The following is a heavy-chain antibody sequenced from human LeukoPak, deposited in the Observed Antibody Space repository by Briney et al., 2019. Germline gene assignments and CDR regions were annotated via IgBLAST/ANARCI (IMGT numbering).Heavy chain of an antibody. J-gene: IGHJ4*02. CDR1: GGSISSYY. D-gene: IGHD3-22*01. CDR2: IYYSGST. CDR3: ARVYYYDSSGYSTPYYFDY. Sequence: SETLSLTCTVSGGSISSYYWSWFRQPPGKGLEWIGYIYYSGSTNYNPSLKSRVTISVDTSKNQFSLKLSSVTAADTAAYYCARVYYYDSSGYSTPYYFDYWGQGTLVTVSS. V-gene: IGHV4-59*01.